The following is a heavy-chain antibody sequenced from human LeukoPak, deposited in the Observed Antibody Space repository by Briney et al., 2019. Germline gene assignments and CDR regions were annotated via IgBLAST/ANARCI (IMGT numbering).Heavy chain of an antibody. CDR2: IRYDGSNK. CDR1: GFTFSSYG. V-gene: IGHV3-30*02. Sequence: GGSLRLSCAASGFTFSSYGMHWVRQAPGKGLEWVAFIRYDGSNKYYADSVKGRFTISRDNSKNTLYLQMNSLRAEDTAVYYCARHPYGDYYPKPFDYWGQGTLVTVSS. CDR3: ARHPYGDYYPKPFDY. J-gene: IGHJ4*02. D-gene: IGHD4-17*01.